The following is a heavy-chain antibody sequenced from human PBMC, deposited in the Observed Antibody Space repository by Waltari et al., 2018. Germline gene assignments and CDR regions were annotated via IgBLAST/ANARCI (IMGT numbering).Heavy chain of an antibody. CDR3: ARDDKIDYYGSGRLYYYYGMDV. Sequence: QVQLQESGPGLVKPSQTLSLTCTVSGGSIRSGSYSWSWIRPPAGKGTEWIGRIYTSGSTNDKPSLKSRVTRSVDTSKNQFSLKLSAGTAADTAVYYCARDDKIDYYGSGRLYYYYGMDVWGQGTTVTVSS. V-gene: IGHV4-61*02. D-gene: IGHD3-10*01. CDR2: IYTSGST. CDR1: GGSIRSGSYS. J-gene: IGHJ6*02.